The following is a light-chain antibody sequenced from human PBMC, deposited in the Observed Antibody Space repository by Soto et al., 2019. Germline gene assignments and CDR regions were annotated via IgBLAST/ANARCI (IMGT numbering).Light chain of an antibody. V-gene: IGKV3-15*01. CDR3: QQYNYWPT. J-gene: IGKJ1*01. CDR1: QSVSSN. CDR2: GAS. Sequence: EIVMTQSPATLSVSPGERATLSCRASQSVSSNLAWYQQKPGQAPRLLIYGASTRATGIPARFSGSGSGTEFTLTITSLPSEDFAVYYCQQYNYWPTFGQGTKVDIK.